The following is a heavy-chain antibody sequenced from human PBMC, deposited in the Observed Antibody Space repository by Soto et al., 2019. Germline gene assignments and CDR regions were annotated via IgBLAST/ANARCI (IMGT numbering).Heavy chain of an antibody. CDR2: IYHSGST. D-gene: IGHD3-3*01. CDR1: GYSISSGYY. V-gene: IGHV4-38-2*01. J-gene: IGHJ3*02. CDR3: ARPITIFGVAYDAFDI. Sequence: PSETLSLTCAVSGYSISSGYYWGRIRQPPGKGLEWIGSIYHSGSTYYNPSLKSRVTISVDTSKNQFSLKLSSVTAADTAVYYCARPITIFGVAYDAFDIWGQGTMVTVSS.